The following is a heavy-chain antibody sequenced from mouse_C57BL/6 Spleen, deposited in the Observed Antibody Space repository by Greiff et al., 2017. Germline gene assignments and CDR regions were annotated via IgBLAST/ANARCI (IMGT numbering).Heavy chain of an antibody. CDR3: AMVYAMDY. Sequence: QVQLKQSGPELVKPGASVKISCKASGYAFSSSWMNWVQQRPGKGLEWIGRIYPGDGDTNYSGKFKGKATLTADTSSITAYMQLSSLTSEDSAVDFCAMVYAMDYWGQGTSVTVSS. CDR2: IYPGDGDT. J-gene: IGHJ4*01. CDR1: GYAFSSSW. V-gene: IGHV1-82*01. D-gene: IGHD2-2*01.